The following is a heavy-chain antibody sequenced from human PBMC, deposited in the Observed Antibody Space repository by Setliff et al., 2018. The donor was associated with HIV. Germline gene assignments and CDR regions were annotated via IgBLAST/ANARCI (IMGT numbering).Heavy chain of an antibody. V-gene: IGHV4-39*07. D-gene: IGHD6-19*01. CDR1: SGSISSSSYY. CDR2: IYYSGST. CDR3: ASTGYSSGWSFDY. J-gene: IGHJ4*02. Sequence: SETLSLTCTFSSGSISSSSYYWGWIRQPPGKGLEWIGSIYYSGSTYYNPSLQRRVTISVDTSKNQFSLKLSSVTAADTAVYYCASTGYSSGWSFDYWGQGTLVTVSS.